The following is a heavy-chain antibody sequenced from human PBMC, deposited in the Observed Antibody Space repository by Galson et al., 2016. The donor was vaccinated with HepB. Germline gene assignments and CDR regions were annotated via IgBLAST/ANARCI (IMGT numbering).Heavy chain of an antibody. CDR1: GFTFSSHG. J-gene: IGHJ6*02. Sequence: SLRLSCAASGFTFSSHGIHWVRQAPGKVLEWVAVISFDGKTKYYADSVKGRLIISRDNSANSLYLQINSLKRDDMAVYYCARRSRLNYYDHYHMDVWGLGTTVIVAS. V-gene: IGHV3-30*03. CDR2: ISFDGKTK. D-gene: IGHD3-16*01. CDR3: ARRSRLNYYDHYHMDV.